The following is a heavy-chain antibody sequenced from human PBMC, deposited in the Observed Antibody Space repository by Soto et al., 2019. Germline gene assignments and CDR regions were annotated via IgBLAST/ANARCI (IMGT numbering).Heavy chain of an antibody. CDR3: ARVELGVYSSSSGWFDP. CDR1: GGSISSYY. Sequence: SETLSLTCTVSGGSISSYYWSWIRQPPGKGLEWIGYIYYSGSTNYNPSLKSRVTISVDTSKNQFSLKLSSVTAADTAVYYCARVELGVYSSSSGWFDPWGQGTLVTVSS. J-gene: IGHJ5*02. D-gene: IGHD6-6*01. V-gene: IGHV4-59*01. CDR2: IYYSGST.